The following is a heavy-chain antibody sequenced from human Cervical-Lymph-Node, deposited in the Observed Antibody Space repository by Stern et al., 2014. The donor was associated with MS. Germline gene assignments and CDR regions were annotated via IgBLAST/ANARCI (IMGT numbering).Heavy chain of an antibody. CDR2: IIPIFGTE. V-gene: IGHV1-69*01. Sequence: QLVQSGAEVKKPGSSVKVSCKASGGTFSSYAISWVRQAPGQGLEGMGGIIPIFGTENYAQKVQGRVPITADESTSTAYMELSSLRSEDTAVYYCARVGRNWNYFAEYFDYWGQGTLVTVSS. CDR1: GGTFSSYA. D-gene: IGHD1-7*01. CDR3: ARVGRNWNYFAEYFDY. J-gene: IGHJ4*02.